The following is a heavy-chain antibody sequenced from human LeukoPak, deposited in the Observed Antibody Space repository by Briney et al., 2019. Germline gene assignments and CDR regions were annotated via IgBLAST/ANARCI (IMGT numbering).Heavy chain of an antibody. CDR1: GYTFTGYY. CDR2: INPNSGGT. D-gene: IGHD1-26*01. V-gene: IGHV1-2*02. Sequence: GASVKVSCKASGYTFTGYYIHWVRQAPGQGLEWMGWINPNSGGTSFAQKFQGRVTMTRDTSISTAYMELSRLRSDDTAVYYCARDRYNGSYYFDYWGQGTLVTVSS. CDR3: ARDRYNGSYYFDY. J-gene: IGHJ4*02.